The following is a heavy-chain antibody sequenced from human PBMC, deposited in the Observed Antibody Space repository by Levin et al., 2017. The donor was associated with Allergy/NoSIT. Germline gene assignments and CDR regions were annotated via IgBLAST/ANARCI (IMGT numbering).Heavy chain of an antibody. J-gene: IGHJ3*02. CDR3: ARGARYNTLTGFRTERGFDI. V-gene: IGHV1-3*01. CDR1: GYTFTNYA. Sequence: ASVKVSCKASGYTFTNYAMQWVRQAPGERLEWMGWINAGNGNKRYSEKLQGRVFITRDTPASTVYMEVTNLRSEDTAVYFCARGARYNTLTGFRTERGFDIWGQGTVVTVSS. CDR2: INAGNGNK. D-gene: IGHD3-9*01.